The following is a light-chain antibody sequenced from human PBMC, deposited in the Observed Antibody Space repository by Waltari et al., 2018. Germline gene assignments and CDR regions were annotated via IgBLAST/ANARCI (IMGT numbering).Light chain of an antibody. Sequence: VVLTQTPLSLPVTLGEPASISCTSSQSLVDRPDGNTYLDWFLQKPGQSPQRLIFMVSHRASGVPDRFSGSGSGSDFTLKISRVEAEDVGLYYCMQALQDPFTFGPGTIVDIK. CDR3: MQALQDPFT. J-gene: IGKJ3*01. V-gene: IGKV2-40*01. CDR2: MVS. CDR1: QSLVDRPDGNTY.